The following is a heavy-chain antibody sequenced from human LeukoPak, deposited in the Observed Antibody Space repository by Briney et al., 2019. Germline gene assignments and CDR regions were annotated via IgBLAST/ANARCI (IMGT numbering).Heavy chain of an antibody. CDR1: GFTFSSYS. CDR3: AKDRGIISDY. CDR2: IKPDGRDT. Sequence: GGSLRLSCAASGFTFSSYSMSWVRQAPGKGLEWVATIKPDGRDTYYVDSVKGRFTISRDNAENSLYLQMNSLRVEDTAVYYCAKDRGIISDYWGQGILVTVSS. D-gene: IGHD3-10*01. V-gene: IGHV3-7*01. J-gene: IGHJ4*02.